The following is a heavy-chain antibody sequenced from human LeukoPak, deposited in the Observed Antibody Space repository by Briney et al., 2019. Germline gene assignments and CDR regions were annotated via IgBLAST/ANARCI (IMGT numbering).Heavy chain of an antibody. D-gene: IGHD3-10*01. CDR2: INSDGSST. CDR1: GFTFSSSW. J-gene: IGHJ4*02. CDR3: AREFGEPSHSFDY. Sequence: GGSLRLSCAASGFTFSSSWMHWVRQAPGKGLVWVSRINSDGSSTTYADSVKGRFTISRDNVKNTLYLQMNSLRAEDTAVYYCAREFGEPSHSFDYWGQGTLVTVSS. V-gene: IGHV3-74*01.